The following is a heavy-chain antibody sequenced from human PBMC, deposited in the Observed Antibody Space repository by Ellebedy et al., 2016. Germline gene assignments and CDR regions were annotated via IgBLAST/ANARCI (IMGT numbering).Heavy chain of an antibody. J-gene: IGHJ4*02. V-gene: IGHV3-23*01. D-gene: IGHD1-26*01. CDR1: GFTFNSYA. Sequence: GESLKISXAASGFTFNSYAMSWVRQAPGKGPEWVSAISGGGGSTYYADSVKGRFTISRDNSKNTLYLQMNSLRAEDTAVHYCAKGRGDKVGALDYWGQGTLVTVSS. CDR2: ISGGGGST. CDR3: AKGRGDKVGALDY.